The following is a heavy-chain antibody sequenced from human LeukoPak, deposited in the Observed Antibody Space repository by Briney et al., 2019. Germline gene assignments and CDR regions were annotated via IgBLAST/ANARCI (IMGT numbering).Heavy chain of an antibody. J-gene: IGHJ4*02. Sequence: PGGSLRLSCAASGFTFSTYGMHWVRQAPGKGLEWVAFIWYDGNNEYYADSVKGRFTISRDNSKNTLYLQMNSLRAEDTAVYYCAKDNGGGGIDYWGQGTLVTVSS. V-gene: IGHV3-30*02. CDR1: GFTFSTYG. D-gene: IGHD3-16*01. CDR2: IWYDGNNE. CDR3: AKDNGGGGIDY.